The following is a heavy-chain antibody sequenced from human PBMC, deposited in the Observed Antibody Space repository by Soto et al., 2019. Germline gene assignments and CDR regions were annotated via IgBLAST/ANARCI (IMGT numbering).Heavy chain of an antibody. CDR3: ARDAGIEYYDSSGYYFPQGYYYYGMDV. CDR2: ISAYNGNT. CDR1: GYTFTSYG. Sequence: ASVKVSCNASGYTFTSYGISWVRQAPGQGLEWMGWISAYNGNTNYAQKLQGRVTMTTDTSTSTAYMELRSLRSDDTAVYYCARDAGIEYYDSSGYYFPQGYYYYGMDVWGQGTTVTVSS. D-gene: IGHD3-22*01. J-gene: IGHJ6*02. V-gene: IGHV1-18*04.